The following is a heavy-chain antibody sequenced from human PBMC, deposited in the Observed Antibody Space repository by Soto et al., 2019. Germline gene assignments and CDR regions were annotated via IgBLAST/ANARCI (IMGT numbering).Heavy chain of an antibody. CDR1: GFTFSSYA. V-gene: IGHV3-23*01. J-gene: IGHJ6*02. CDR3: AKDKPPPPGIAVAGPLYYYYGMDV. Sequence: GGSLRLSCAASGFTFSSYAMSWVRQAPGKGLEWVSAISGSGGSTYYADSVKGRFTISRDNSKNTLYLQMNSLRAEDTAVYYCAKDKPPPPGIAVAGPLYYYYGMDVWGQGTTVTVSS. CDR2: ISGSGGST. D-gene: IGHD6-19*01.